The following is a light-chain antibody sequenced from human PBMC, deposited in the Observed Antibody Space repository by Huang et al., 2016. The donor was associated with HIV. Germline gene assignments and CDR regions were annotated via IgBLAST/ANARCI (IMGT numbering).Light chain of an antibody. CDR2: DAS. Sequence: EIVLTQSHATLSLSPGERATLSCRASQSVSSYLAWYQQKPGQAPRLLIYDASNRAAGIPARFSSSGSGTDFTRTISSLEPEDFAVYYCQQRSNWLTFGQGTKVEIK. V-gene: IGKV3-11*01. J-gene: IGKJ1*01. CDR1: QSVSSY. CDR3: QQRSNWLT.